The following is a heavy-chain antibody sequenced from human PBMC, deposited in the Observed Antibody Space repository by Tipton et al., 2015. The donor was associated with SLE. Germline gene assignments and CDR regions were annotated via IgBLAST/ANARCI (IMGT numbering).Heavy chain of an antibody. CDR2: IYTSGST. Sequence: TLSLTCTVSGGSISSGSYYWSWIRQPAGKGLEWIGYIYTSGSTNYNPSLKSRVTISVDTSKNQFSLKLSSVTAADTAVYYCARGRPPPLDAFDIWGQGTMVTVSS. J-gene: IGHJ3*02. CDR1: GGSISSGSYY. CDR3: ARGRPPPLDAFDI. V-gene: IGHV4-61*09.